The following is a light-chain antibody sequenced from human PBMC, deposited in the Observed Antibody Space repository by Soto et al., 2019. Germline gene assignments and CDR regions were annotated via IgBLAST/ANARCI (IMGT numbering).Light chain of an antibody. CDR3: QQYGGSPRT. CDR2: GAS. J-gene: IGKJ1*01. Sequence: EIVLTQSPGTLSLSPGEGATLSCRASQSIGGNFLAWYQQRRGQAPRLLIHGASNRATGIPDRFSGSGSGTDFTLTITRLEPEDFAVYYCQQYGGSPRTFGPGTKVEVK. CDR1: QSIGGNF. V-gene: IGKV3-20*01.